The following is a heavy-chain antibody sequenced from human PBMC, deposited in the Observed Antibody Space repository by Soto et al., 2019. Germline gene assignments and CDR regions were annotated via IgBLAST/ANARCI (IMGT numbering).Heavy chain of an antibody. CDR1: GGSFSGYY. CDR3: ARDKITGLFDY. D-gene: IGHD2-8*02. V-gene: IGHV4-34*01. CDR2: INHSGST. Sequence: NPSDTLSLNCDVYGGSFSGYYWTWIRQPPGTGLEWIGEINHSGSTNYNPSLKSRVTISVDTSKNQFSLKLTSVTAADTAVYYCARDKITGLFDYWGQGTLVTVS. J-gene: IGHJ4*02.